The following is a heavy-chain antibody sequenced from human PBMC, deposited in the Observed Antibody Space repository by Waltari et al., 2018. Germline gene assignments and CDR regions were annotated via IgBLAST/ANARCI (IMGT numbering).Heavy chain of an antibody. D-gene: IGHD3-10*01. Sequence: EVQLLESGGGLVQPGGSLRLSCAASGFTFSSYAMSWVRQAPGKGVEWVSAISGSGGDKYYADAVKGRFTISRDNSKNTLYLEMNSLRAEDTAVYYCAKGHYGGFARFDYWGQGTLVTVSS. V-gene: IGHV3-23*01. CDR2: ISGSGGDK. CDR3: AKGHYGGFARFDY. J-gene: IGHJ4*02. CDR1: GFTFSSYA.